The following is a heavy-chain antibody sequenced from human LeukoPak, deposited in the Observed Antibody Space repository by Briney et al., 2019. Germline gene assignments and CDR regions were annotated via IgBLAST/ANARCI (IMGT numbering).Heavy chain of an antibody. CDR1: GGSISSYY. V-gene: IGHV4-59*01. CDR3: ARVYFSADYDFWSGSAPNWFDP. Sequence: PSETLSLTCTVSGGSISSYYWSWIRQPPGKELEWIGYIYYSGSTNYNPSLKSRVTISVDTSKNQFSLKLSSVTAADTAVYYCARVYFSADYDFWSGSAPNWFDPWGQGTLVTVSS. J-gene: IGHJ5*02. CDR2: IYYSGST. D-gene: IGHD3-3*01.